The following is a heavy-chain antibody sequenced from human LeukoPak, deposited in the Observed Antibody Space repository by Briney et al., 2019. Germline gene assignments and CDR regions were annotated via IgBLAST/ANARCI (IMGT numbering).Heavy chain of an antibody. D-gene: IGHD3-22*01. V-gene: IGHV3-33*01. J-gene: IGHJ4*02. CDR1: GFTFSSYG. CDR2: IWYDGSNK. CDR3: ARSLNYYDSSGYSDY. Sequence: GGSLRLSCAASGFTFSSYGMHWVRQAPGKGLEWVAVIWYDGSNKYYADSVKGRFTISGDNSKNTLYLQMNSLRAEDTAVYYCARSLNYYDSSGYSDYWGQGTLVTVSS.